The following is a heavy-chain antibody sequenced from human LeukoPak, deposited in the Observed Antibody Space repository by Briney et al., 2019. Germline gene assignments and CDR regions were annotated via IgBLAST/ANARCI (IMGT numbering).Heavy chain of an antibody. V-gene: IGHV4-39*07. D-gene: IGHD6-19*01. J-gene: IGHJ3*02. CDR1: GGSISSSSYY. CDR2: IYYSGST. CDR3: ARGGVGGWSDAFDI. Sequence: SETLSLTCTVSGGSISSSSYYWGWIRQPPGKGLEWIGSIYYSGSTYYNPSPKSRVTISVDTSKNQFSLKLSSVTAADTAVYYCARGGVGGWSDAFDIWGQGTMVTVSS.